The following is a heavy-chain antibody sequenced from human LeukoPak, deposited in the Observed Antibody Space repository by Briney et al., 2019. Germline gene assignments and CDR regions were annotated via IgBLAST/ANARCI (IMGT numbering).Heavy chain of an antibody. CDR2: IYYSGST. Sequence: SETVSLTCTVSGGSISSSSYYWGWIRQPPGKWLEWIGSIYYSGSTYYNPSLKSRVTISVDTSKNQFSLKLGSVTAADTAVYYCARVGQQLVLSNWFDPWGQGTLVTVSS. CDR1: GGSISSSSYY. J-gene: IGHJ5*02. CDR3: ARVGQQLVLSNWFDP. V-gene: IGHV4-39*07. D-gene: IGHD6-13*01.